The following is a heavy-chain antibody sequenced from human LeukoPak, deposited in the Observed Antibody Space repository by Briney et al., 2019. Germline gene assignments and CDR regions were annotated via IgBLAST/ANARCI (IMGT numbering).Heavy chain of an antibody. CDR1: GFTFSSYW. J-gene: IGHJ3*02. D-gene: IGHD3-22*01. Sequence: GGSLRLSCAASGFTFSSYWMNWARQAPGKGLEWVASINHNGNVNYYVDSVKGRFTISRDNAKNSLYLQMSNLRAEDTAVYFCASPGVVVVINHIWGQGTMVTVSS. CDR2: INHNGNVN. CDR3: ASPGVVVVINHI. V-gene: IGHV3-7*03.